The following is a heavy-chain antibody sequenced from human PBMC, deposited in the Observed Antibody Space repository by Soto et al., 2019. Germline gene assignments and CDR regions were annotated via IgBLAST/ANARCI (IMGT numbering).Heavy chain of an antibody. CDR1: GFTFSSYA. V-gene: IGHV3-30*04. Sequence: GGSLRLSCAAPGFTFSSYAMHWVRQAPGKGLEWVAVISYDGSNKYYADSVKGRFTISRDNSKNTLYLQMNSLRAEDTAVYYCARGQGDGAFDIWGQGTMVTVSS. CDR2: ISYDGSNK. CDR3: ARGQGDGAFDI. J-gene: IGHJ3*02. D-gene: IGHD3-16*01.